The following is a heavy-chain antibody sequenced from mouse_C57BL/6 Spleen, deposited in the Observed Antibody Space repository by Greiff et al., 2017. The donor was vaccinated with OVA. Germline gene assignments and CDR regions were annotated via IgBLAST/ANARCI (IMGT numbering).Heavy chain of an antibody. D-gene: IGHD1-1*01. Sequence: QVHVKQPGTELVKPGASVKLSCKASGYTFTSYWMHWVKQRPGQGLEWIGNINPSNGGTNYNEKFKSKATLTVDKSSSTAYMQLSSLTSEDSAVYYCARYYYGSGGFDYWGQGTTLTVSS. V-gene: IGHV1-53*01. CDR1: GYTFTSYW. CDR3: ARYYYGSGGFDY. J-gene: IGHJ2*01. CDR2: INPSNGGT.